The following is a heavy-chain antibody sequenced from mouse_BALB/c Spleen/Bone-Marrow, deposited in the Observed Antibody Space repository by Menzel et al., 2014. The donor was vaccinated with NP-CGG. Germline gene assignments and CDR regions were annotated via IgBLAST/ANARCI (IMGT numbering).Heavy chain of an antibody. CDR3: TRGLLRPTPYYDAMGS. CDR2: IDPANGNT. CDR1: GLNIKDTY. D-gene: IGHD2-3*01. Sequence: VQLQQSGAELVKPGASVKLSCTASGLNIKDTYMHWVKQRPEQGLEWIGRIDPANGNTKYDPKFQGKATITADTSSNTAYRQLSSLTSEHTAVYYCTRGLLRPTPYYDAMGSWGQGTSVTVPS. V-gene: IGHV14-3*02. J-gene: IGHJ4*01.